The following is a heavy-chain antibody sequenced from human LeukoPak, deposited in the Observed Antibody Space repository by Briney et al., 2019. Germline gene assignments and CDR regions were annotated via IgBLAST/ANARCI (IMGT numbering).Heavy chain of an antibody. CDR1: GFTFSSYA. CDR3: AKALSGYYYYYYGMDV. J-gene: IGHJ6*02. CDR2: ISGSGGST. D-gene: IGHD5-12*01. Sequence: GGSRRLSCAASGFTFSSYAMSWVRQAPGKGLEWVSVISGSGGSTYYADSVKGRFTISRDNSKNTLYLQMNSLRAEDTAVYYCAKALSGYYYYYYGMDVWGQGTTVTVSS. V-gene: IGHV3-23*01.